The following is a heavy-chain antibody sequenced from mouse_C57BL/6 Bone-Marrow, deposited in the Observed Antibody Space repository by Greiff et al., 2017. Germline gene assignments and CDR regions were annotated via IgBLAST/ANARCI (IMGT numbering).Heavy chain of an antibody. CDR1: GFNIKDYY. Sequence: VQLQQSGAELVKPGASVKLSCTASGFNIKDYYMHWVKQRPEQGLEWIGRIDPEDGDTKYAPKFQGKATITADPSSNTAYLQLSSLTSEDTAVYYCAREYYGSSPFAYWGQGTLVTVSA. CDR3: AREYYGSSPFAY. J-gene: IGHJ3*01. CDR2: IDPEDGDT. D-gene: IGHD1-1*01. V-gene: IGHV14-2*01.